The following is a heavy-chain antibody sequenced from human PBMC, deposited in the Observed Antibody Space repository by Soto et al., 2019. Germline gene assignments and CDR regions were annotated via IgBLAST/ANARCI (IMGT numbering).Heavy chain of an antibody. Sequence: QVQLVESGGGVVQPGRSLRLSCAASGFTFSSYGMHWVRQAPGRGLEWVAVIWYDGSNKYYADSVKGRFTISRDNSKNTLYLQMTSLRAEDTAVYYCASVGATDGLDYWGKGTLVTVSS. D-gene: IGHD1-26*01. CDR2: IWYDGSNK. CDR3: ASVGATDGLDY. V-gene: IGHV3-33*01. CDR1: GFTFSSYG. J-gene: IGHJ4*02.